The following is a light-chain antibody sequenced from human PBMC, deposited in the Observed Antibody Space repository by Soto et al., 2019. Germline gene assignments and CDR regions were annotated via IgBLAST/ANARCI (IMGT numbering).Light chain of an antibody. V-gene: IGLV1-51*01. J-gene: IGLJ1*01. CDR2: DDN. CDR1: SSNIGGNS. Sequence: QSFLTHHPSLSAAPGQKVTISCSGSSSNIGGNSVSWYQQLPGTAPKLLIYDDNKRPSGIPDRFSGSKSGTSATLGITGFQTGDEADYYCGSWDSSLSAYVFGTGTKVTVL. CDR3: GSWDSSLSAYV.